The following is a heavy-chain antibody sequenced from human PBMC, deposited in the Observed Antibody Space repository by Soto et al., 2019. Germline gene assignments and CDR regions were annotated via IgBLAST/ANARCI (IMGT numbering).Heavy chain of an antibody. J-gene: IGHJ4*02. CDR1: GFSLRTTGVG. D-gene: IGHD3-16*01. CDR3: AHSWGLPFDY. V-gene: IGHV2-5*02. Sequence: QITLKESGPTLVKPTQTLTLTCTYSGFSLRTTGVGVGWIRQPPGKALEWLGIIYWDDDKRSSPSLKSRLTLTSDISKSQLVLTMTNIDPVDTGTYYCAHSWGLPFDYWGQGTLVIVSS. CDR2: IYWDDDK.